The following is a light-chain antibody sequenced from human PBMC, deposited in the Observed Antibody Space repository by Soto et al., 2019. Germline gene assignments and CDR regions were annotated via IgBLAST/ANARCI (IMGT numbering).Light chain of an antibody. V-gene: IGKV3-15*01. CDR1: QSVTTD. CDR2: GAS. CDR3: QQYNNWPQT. J-gene: IGKJ1*01. Sequence: EIVLTQSPASLCLSPGERATLPCRASQSVTTDLAWYQQKPGQAPRLLIYGASTRATGIPARFSGSGSGTEFTLTISSLQSEDFAVYYCQQYNNWPQTFGQGTKVDIK.